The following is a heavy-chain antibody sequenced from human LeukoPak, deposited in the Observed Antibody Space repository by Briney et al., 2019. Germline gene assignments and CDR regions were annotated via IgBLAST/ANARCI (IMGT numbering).Heavy chain of an antibody. Sequence: ASVKVSCKASGYTFTSYGISWVRQAPGQGLEWMGWISAYNGDTNYAQKLQGRVTMTTDTSTSTAYMELRSLRSDDTAVYYCARDLSGHYTTDFWGQGTLVTVSS. V-gene: IGHV1-18*01. CDR3: ARDLSGHYTTDF. CDR1: GYTFTSYG. J-gene: IGHJ4*02. CDR2: ISAYNGDT. D-gene: IGHD4-11*01.